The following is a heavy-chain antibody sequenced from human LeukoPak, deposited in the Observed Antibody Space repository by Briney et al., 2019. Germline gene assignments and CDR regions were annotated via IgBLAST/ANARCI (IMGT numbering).Heavy chain of an antibody. V-gene: IGHV1-69*04. Sequence: ASVKVSCKASGGTFSSYAISWVRQAPGQGLEWMGRFIPILGIANYAQKFQGRVTITADKSTSTAYMELSSLRSEDTAVYYCARDEIVVVPAATLMYYYYGMDVWGQGTTVTVSS. J-gene: IGHJ6*02. D-gene: IGHD2-2*01. CDR2: FIPILGIA. CDR1: GGTFSSYA. CDR3: ARDEIVVVPAATLMYYYYGMDV.